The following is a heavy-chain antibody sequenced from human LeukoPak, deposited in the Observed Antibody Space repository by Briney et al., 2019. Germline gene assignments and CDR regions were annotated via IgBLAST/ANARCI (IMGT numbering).Heavy chain of an antibody. D-gene: IGHD6-13*01. J-gene: IGHJ4*02. CDR2: ISWNSGSI. CDR3: AKGLGSSSWFSFDY. CDR1: GFTFDDYA. V-gene: IGHV3-9*03. Sequence: GGSLRLSCAASGFTFDDYAMRWVRQAPGKGLEWVSGISWNSGSIGYADSVKGRFTISRDNAKNSLYLQMNSLRAEAMALYYCAKGLGSSSWFSFDYWGQGTLVTVSS.